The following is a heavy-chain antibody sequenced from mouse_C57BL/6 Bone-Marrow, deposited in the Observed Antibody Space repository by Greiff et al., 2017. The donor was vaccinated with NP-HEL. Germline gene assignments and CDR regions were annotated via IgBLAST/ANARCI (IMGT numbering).Heavy chain of an antibody. CDR1: GYTFTSYW. Sequence: EVQLQQSGTVLARPGASVKMSCKTSGYTFTSYWMHWVKQRPGQGLEWIGAIYPGNSDTSYNQKFKGKAKLTAVTSASTAYMELSSLTNEDSAVYYCTSEDYDYPYYFDYWGQGTTLTVSS. V-gene: IGHV1-5*01. CDR3: TSEDYDYPYYFDY. J-gene: IGHJ2*01. CDR2: IYPGNSDT. D-gene: IGHD2-4*01.